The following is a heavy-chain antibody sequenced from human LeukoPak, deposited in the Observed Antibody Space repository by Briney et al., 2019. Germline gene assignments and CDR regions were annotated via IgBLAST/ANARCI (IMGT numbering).Heavy chain of an antibody. J-gene: IGHJ4*02. Sequence: SGRSLRLSCAASGFTFSSYAMSWVRQAPGKGLEWVSAISGSGGSTYYADSVKGRFTISRDNSKNTLYLQMNSLRAEDTAVYYCAKPHMTTVTPGFDYWGQGTLVTVSS. V-gene: IGHV3-23*01. CDR3: AKPHMTTVTPGFDY. CDR2: ISGSGGST. CDR1: GFTFSSYA. D-gene: IGHD4-17*01.